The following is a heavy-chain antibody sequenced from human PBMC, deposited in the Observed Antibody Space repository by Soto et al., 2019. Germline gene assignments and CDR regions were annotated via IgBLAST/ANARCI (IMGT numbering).Heavy chain of an antibody. D-gene: IGHD2-2*02. V-gene: IGHV1-69*02. CDR1: GGTFSSYT. Sequence: ASVKVSCKASGGTFSSYTISRVRQAPGQGLEWMGRIIPILGIANYAQKFQGRVTITADKSTSTAYMELSSLRSEDTAVYYCASGAACSSTSCYRFDPWGQGTLVTVSS. J-gene: IGHJ5*02. CDR2: IIPILGIA. CDR3: ASGAACSSTSCYRFDP.